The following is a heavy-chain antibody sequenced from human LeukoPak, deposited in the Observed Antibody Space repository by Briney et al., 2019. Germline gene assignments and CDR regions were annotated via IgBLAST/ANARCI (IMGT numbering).Heavy chain of an antibody. J-gene: IGHJ4*02. D-gene: IGHD7-27*01. Sequence: PGVSLRLSCSVSGFTFSSYAMSWVRQAPGKGLEWISGIVGDSSGIYYADSVKGRFTISRDNSRNTLYLQMNSLRAEDTAIYYCAKDFLAGDGKWEIDYWGQGSLVTVSS. CDR2: IVGDSSGI. CDR1: GFTFSSYA. CDR3: AKDFLAGDGKWEIDY. V-gene: IGHV3-23*01.